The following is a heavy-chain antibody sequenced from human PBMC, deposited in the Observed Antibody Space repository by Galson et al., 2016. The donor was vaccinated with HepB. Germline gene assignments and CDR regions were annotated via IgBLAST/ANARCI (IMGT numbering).Heavy chain of an antibody. CDR1: GLTFSSSA. J-gene: IGHJ4*02. CDR3: ASQTIHSGHGVGDY. CDR2: ISYDGRNK. Sequence: SLRLSCAASGLTFSSSAMHWVRQAPGKGLEWVALISYDGRNKYYADSVKGRFTISRENSYKTVFLYMDRLRIEDTAVYFCASQTIHSGHGVGDYWGLGARVTGSS. V-gene: IGHV3-30*04. D-gene: IGHD5-12*01.